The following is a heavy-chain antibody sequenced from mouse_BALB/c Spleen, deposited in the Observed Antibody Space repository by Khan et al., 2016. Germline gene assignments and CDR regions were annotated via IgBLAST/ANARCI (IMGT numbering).Heavy chain of an antibody. Sequence: EVQLQESGPGLVKPSQSLSLTCTVTGYSITSDYAWNWIRQFPGNKLEWMGYISYSGSTRYYPSLKSRISFTRDTSKNQFFLQLNSVTTEDTAPYYCARTPTAYYTMDYWGQGTSVTVSS. V-gene: IGHV3-2*02. CDR2: ISYSGST. J-gene: IGHJ4*01. CDR1: GYSITSDYA. CDR3: ARTPTAYYTMDY. D-gene: IGHD1-2*01.